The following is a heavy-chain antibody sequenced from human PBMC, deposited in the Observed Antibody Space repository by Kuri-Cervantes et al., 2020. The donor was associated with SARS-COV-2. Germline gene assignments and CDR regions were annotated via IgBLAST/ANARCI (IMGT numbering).Heavy chain of an antibody. CDR2: ISGSGGST. CDR1: GFTFSSYA. D-gene: IGHD6-13*01. V-gene: IGHV3-23*01. CDR3: SLSSCSVYYYYMDV. Sequence: GESLKFSCAASGFTFSSYAMSWVRQAPGKGLEWVSAISGSGGSTYYADSVKGRFTISRDNSKNTLYLQRNSLRAEDTAVYYWSLSSCSVYYYYMDVWGKGTTVTVSS. J-gene: IGHJ6*03.